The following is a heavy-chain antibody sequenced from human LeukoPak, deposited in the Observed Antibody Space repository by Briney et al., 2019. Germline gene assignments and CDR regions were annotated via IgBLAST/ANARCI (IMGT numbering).Heavy chain of an antibody. D-gene: IGHD3-16*01. Sequence: SETLSLTCTVSGGSISNYYWTWIRQPPGKGLEWIGFVYNSRSTNYNPSLKSRVTISVDTSKNQFSLKLDSVTAADTAVYYCARRNVLTEGEAFDIWGQGTMVTVSS. CDR2: VYNSRST. CDR1: GGSISNYY. V-gene: IGHV4-59*08. CDR3: ARRNVLTEGEAFDI. J-gene: IGHJ3*02.